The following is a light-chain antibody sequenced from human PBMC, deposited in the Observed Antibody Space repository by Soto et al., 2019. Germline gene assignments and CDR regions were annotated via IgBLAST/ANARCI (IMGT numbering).Light chain of an antibody. CDR2: EVT. CDR1: SSDVGGYNY. Sequence: QSALTQPPSASRSPGQSVTISCTGTSSDVGGYNYVSWYQQHPGKAPKLMIYEVTKRPSGVPDRFSGSKSGNTASLTVSGLLAEDEADYYCSSHAGISNVVFGGGTKLTVL. V-gene: IGLV2-8*02. J-gene: IGLJ3*02. CDR3: SSHAGISNVV.